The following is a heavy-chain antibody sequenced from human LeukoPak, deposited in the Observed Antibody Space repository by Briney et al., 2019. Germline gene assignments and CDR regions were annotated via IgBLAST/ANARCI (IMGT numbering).Heavy chain of an antibody. CDR2: INPNSGGT. J-gene: IGHJ4*02. CDR1: GYTFTGYY. D-gene: IGHD3-22*01. Sequence: ASVKVSCKASGYTFTGYYMHWVRQAPGQGLEWMGWINPNSGGTNYAQKFQGRVTMTRDTSISTAYMELSRLRSDDTAVCYCARDSDYYDSSGYHYWGQGTLVTVSS. CDR3: ARDSDYYDSSGYHY. V-gene: IGHV1-2*02.